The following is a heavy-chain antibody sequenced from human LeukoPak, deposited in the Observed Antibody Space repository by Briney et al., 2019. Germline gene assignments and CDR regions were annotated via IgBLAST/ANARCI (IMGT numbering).Heavy chain of an antibody. V-gene: IGHV3-53*01. D-gene: IGHD1-26*01. CDR1: RFTFSSYA. Sequence: GRSLRLSCAASRFTFSSYAMHWVRQAPGKGLEWVSVIYSGGSTYYADSVKGRFTISRDNSKNTLYLQMNSLRAEDTAVYYCARGNWELPVFDYWGQGTLVTVSS. CDR3: ARGNWELPVFDY. CDR2: IYSGGST. J-gene: IGHJ4*02.